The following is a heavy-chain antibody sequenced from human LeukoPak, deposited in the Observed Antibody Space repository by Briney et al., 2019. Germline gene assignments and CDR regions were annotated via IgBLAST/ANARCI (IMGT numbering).Heavy chain of an antibody. CDR2: INHSGST. J-gene: IGHJ4*02. Sequence: SETLSLTCAVYGGSFSGYYWSWIRQPPGKGLEWIGEINHSGSTNYNPSLKSRVTISVDTSKNQFSLKLSSVTAADTAVYYCARRLRYFDWLSREFDYWGQGTLVTVSS. D-gene: IGHD3-9*01. CDR1: GGSFSGYY. CDR3: ARRLRYFDWLSREFDY. V-gene: IGHV4-34*01.